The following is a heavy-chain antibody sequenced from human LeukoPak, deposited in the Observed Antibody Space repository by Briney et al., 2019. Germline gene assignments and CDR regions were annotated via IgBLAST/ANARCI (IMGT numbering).Heavy chain of an antibody. V-gene: IGHV3-30*18. Sequence: GESLKISCAASGFTFSNYGMHWVRQAPGKGLEWVAVISHDGRTEFHADSVKGRFTISRDNSKNTLDLQMFSLRAEDTAVYYCAKEPTSYSSGWYFHHWGQGTLVTVSP. CDR1: GFTFSNYG. CDR2: ISHDGRTE. J-gene: IGHJ1*01. CDR3: AKEPTSYSSGWYFHH. D-gene: IGHD6-25*01.